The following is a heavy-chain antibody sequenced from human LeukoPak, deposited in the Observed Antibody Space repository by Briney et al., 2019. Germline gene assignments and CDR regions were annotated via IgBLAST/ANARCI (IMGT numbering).Heavy chain of an antibody. Sequence: ASVNVSCKVSGYTLTELSMHWVRQAPGKGLEWMGGFDPEDGETIYAQKFQGRVTMTEDTSTDTAYMELSSLRSEDTAVYYCATELQVVTLRRYYYYGMDVWGQGTTVTVSS. CDR3: ATELQVVTLRRYYYYGMDV. CDR1: GYTLTELS. CDR2: FDPEDGET. J-gene: IGHJ6*02. V-gene: IGHV1-24*01. D-gene: IGHD4-23*01.